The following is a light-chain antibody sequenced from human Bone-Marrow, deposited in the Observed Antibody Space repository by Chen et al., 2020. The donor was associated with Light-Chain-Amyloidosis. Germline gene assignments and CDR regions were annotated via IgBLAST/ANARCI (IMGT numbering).Light chain of an antibody. CDR3: QQHRT. J-gene: IGKJ1*01. Sequence: EIVMTQSPATLSVFPGERATLSCRASQSVSSNLAWYQQKPGQAPRLLIYGASTRATGIPARFSGSGSGTEFTLTISSMQSEDFAVYICQQHRTFGPGTKVEVK. V-gene: IGKV3-15*01. CDR2: GAS. CDR1: QSVSSN.